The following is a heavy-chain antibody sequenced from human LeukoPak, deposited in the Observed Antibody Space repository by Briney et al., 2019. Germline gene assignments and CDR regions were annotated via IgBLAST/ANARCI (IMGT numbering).Heavy chain of an antibody. CDR3: ARDRRPVTGIL. Sequence: GGSLRLSCAASGFTFSSYSMNWVRQAPGKGLEWVSYISSSSSTIYYADSVKGRFTISRDNAKNSLYLQMNSLRAEDTAVYYCARDRRPVTGILWGQGTLVTVSS. CDR1: GFTFSSYS. J-gene: IGHJ4*02. V-gene: IGHV3-48*01. CDR2: ISSSSSTI. D-gene: IGHD4-11*01.